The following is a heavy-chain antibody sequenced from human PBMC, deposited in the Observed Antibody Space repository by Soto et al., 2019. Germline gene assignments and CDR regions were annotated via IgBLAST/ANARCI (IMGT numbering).Heavy chain of an antibody. CDR3: ARRGGVTTTVGNYYYYGMDV. J-gene: IGHJ6*02. D-gene: IGHD4-17*01. V-gene: IGHV1-69*13. Sequence: SVKVSCKASGGTFSSYAISWVRQAPGQGLEWMGGIIPIFGTANYAQKFQGRVTITADESTSTAYMELSSLRSEETAVYYCARRGGVTTTVGNYYYYGMDVWGQGTTVTVSS. CDR1: GGTFSSYA. CDR2: IIPIFGTA.